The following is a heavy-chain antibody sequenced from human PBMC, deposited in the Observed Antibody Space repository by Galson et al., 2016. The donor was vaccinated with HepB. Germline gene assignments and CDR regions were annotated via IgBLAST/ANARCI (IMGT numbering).Heavy chain of an antibody. CDR2: ISWNSGSI. CDR3: AKDIQPYGSGSSPGH. CDR1: GFTFDDYA. D-gene: IGHD3-10*01. V-gene: IGHV3-9*01. J-gene: IGHJ4*02. Sequence: SLRLSCAASGFTFDDYAMHWVRQAPGKGLEWVSGISWNSGSIGHADSVKGRFTISRDNAKNSLYLQMNSLRAEDTALYYCAKDIQPYGSGSSPGHWGQGTLVTVSS.